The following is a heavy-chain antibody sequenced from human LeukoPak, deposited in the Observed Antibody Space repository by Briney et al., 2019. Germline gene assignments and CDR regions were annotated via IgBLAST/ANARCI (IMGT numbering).Heavy chain of an antibody. J-gene: IGHJ4*02. D-gene: IGHD3-9*01. V-gene: IGHV6-1*01. CDR3: ARESTYYDILTGYSIKKYFDY. CDR2: TYYRSKWYN. Sequence: SQTLSLTCAISGDSVSSNSAAWNWIRQSPSRGLEWLGRTYYRSKWYNDYAVSVKSRITINPDTSKNQFSLQLNSVTPEDTAVYYCARESTYYDILTGYSIKKYFDYWGQGTLVTVSS. CDR1: GDSVSSNSAA.